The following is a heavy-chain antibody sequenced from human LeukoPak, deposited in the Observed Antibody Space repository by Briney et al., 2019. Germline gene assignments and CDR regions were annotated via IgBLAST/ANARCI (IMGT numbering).Heavy chain of an antibody. CDR3: ARVAYQLLSWFDP. J-gene: IGHJ5*02. CDR1: GFTFSSYW. CDR2: IKQDGSEK. V-gene: IGHV3-7*01. Sequence: GGSLRLSCAASGFTFSSYWMSWVRQAPGKGLEWVANIKQDGSEKYYVDSVKGRSTISRDNAKNSLCLQMNSLRAEDTAVYYCARVAYQLLSWFDPWGQGTLVTVSS. D-gene: IGHD2-2*01.